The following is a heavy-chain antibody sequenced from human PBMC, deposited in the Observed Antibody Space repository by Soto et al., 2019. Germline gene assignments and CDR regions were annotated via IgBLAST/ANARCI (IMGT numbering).Heavy chain of an antibody. D-gene: IGHD6-19*01. CDR2: ISGSGGST. Sequence: PGGSLRLSCAASGFTFSSYAMSWVRQAPGKGLEWVSAISGSGGSTYYADSVKGRFTISRDNSKNTLYLQMNSLRAEDTAVYYCAKDLDWLPYSSGWPYYYYGMDVWGQGTTVTVSS. V-gene: IGHV3-23*01. J-gene: IGHJ6*02. CDR3: AKDLDWLPYSSGWPYYYYGMDV. CDR1: GFTFSSYA.